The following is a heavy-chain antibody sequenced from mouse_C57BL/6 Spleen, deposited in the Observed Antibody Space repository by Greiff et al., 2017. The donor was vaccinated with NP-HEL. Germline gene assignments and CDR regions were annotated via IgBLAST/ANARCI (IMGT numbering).Heavy chain of an antibody. V-gene: IGHV1-78*01. D-gene: IGHD2-1*01. Sequence: VQLQQPDAELVKPGASVKISCKVSGYTFTDHTIHWMKQRPEQGLEWIGYIYPRDGSTKYNEKFKGKATLTADKSSSTAYMQLNSLTSEDSAVYFCARYGGNAYWYFDVWGTGTTVTVSS. CDR2: IYPRDGST. J-gene: IGHJ1*03. CDR3: ARYGGNAYWYFDV. CDR1: GYTFTDHT.